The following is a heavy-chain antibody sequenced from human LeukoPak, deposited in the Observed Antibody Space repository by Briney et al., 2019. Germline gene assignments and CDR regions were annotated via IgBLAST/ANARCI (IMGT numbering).Heavy chain of an antibody. CDR3: ARRAGGYSHPYDY. CDR1: GFTFSSYG. D-gene: IGHD4-23*01. V-gene: IGHV3-23*01. J-gene: IGHJ4*02. CDR2: ISGSGGRT. Sequence: PGGSLRLSCAASGFTFSSYGMSWVRQAPGKGLEWVSAISGSGGRTYYADSVKGRFTISRDNSKNTLYLQMNSLRAEDTAVYYCARRAGGYSHPYDYWGQGTLVTVSS.